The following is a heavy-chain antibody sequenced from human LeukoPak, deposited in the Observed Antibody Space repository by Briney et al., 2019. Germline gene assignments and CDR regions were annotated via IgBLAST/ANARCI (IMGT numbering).Heavy chain of an antibody. CDR3: AKDEGAYIVVASDGAFDI. Sequence: SETLSLTCAVYGGSFSGYYWSWIRQPPGKGLEWIGEINHSGSTNYNPSLKSRVTISVDTSKNQFSLKLSSVTAADTAVYYCAKDEGAYIVVASDGAFDIWGQGTMVTVSS. CDR2: INHSGST. D-gene: IGHD3-22*01. J-gene: IGHJ3*02. CDR1: GGSFSGYY. V-gene: IGHV4-34*01.